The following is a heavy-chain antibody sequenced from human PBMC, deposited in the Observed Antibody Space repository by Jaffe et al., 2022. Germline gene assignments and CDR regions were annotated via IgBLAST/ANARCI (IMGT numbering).Heavy chain of an antibody. V-gene: IGHV1-69*05. CDR1: GGTFSSYA. D-gene: IGHD3-22*01. J-gene: IGHJ4*02. Sequence: QVQLVQSGAEVKKPGSSVKVSCKASGGTFSSYAISWVRQAPGQGLEWMGGIIPIFGTANYAQKFQGRVTITTDESTSTAYMELSSLRSEDTAVYYCARLQNYYDSSGSRAYYFDYWGQGTLVTVSS. CDR3: ARLQNYYDSSGSRAYYFDY. CDR2: IIPIFGTA.